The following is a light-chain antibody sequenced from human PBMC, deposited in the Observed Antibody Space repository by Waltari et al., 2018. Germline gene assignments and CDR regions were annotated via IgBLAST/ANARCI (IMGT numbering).Light chain of an antibody. J-gene: IGKJ1*01. CDR3: LQYNDWPPWT. CDR1: QSVTSN. CDR2: GAS. V-gene: IGKV3-15*01. Sequence: IVMTQSPATLSVSPGERATRSCRASQSVTSNLAWYQQKPGQAPRLLIFGASTRATDIPARFSGSGSETQFTLTISSLQSEDFAVYYCLQYNDWPPWTFGQGTKVEIK.